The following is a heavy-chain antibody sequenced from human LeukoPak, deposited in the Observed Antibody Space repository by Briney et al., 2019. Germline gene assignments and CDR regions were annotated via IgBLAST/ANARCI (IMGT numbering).Heavy chain of an antibody. CDR3: AKETKTGRYFDY. Sequence: GGSLRLSCAASGFSFSSYGMSWVRQTPGKGLEWISAITGSGGTTYYADSVEGRFTISRDNSKNTLYLQVNSLRAEDTAVYYCAKETKTGRYFDYWGQGTLVTVSS. D-gene: IGHD2-15*01. J-gene: IGHJ4*02. V-gene: IGHV3-23*01. CDR1: GFSFSSYG. CDR2: ITGSGGTT.